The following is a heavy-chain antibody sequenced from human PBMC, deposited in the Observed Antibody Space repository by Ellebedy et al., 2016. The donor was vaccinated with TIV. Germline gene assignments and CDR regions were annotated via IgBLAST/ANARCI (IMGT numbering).Heavy chain of an antibody. CDR3: ASSGDIVVVVAATVSDYYYYYYGMDV. Sequence: AASVKVSCKASGGTFSSYAISWVRQAPGQGLEWMGGIIPIFGTANYAQKFQGRVTITADESTSTAYMELSSLRSEDTAVYYCASSGDIVVVVAATVSDYYYYYYGMDVWGQGTTVTVSS. V-gene: IGHV1-69*13. D-gene: IGHD2-15*01. CDR1: GGTFSSYA. J-gene: IGHJ6*02. CDR2: IIPIFGTA.